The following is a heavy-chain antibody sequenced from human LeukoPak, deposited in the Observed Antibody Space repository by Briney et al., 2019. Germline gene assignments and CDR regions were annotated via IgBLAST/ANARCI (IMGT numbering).Heavy chain of an antibody. Sequence: GGSLRLSCAASGFTFISYAIHWVRQAPGKGLEWVAIISYDGSIKYYADSVKGRFTVSRDNSKNTAYLQMNSLRGEDTAVYYCARISESLHYFDDWGQGTLVTVSS. J-gene: IGHJ4*02. V-gene: IGHV3-30*04. D-gene: IGHD1-14*01. CDR1: GFTFISYA. CDR2: ISYDGSIK. CDR3: ARISESLHYFDD.